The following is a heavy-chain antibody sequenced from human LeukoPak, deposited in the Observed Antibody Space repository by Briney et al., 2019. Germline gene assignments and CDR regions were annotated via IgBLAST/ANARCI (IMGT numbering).Heavy chain of an antibody. CDR3: ARERVVVAATAFDP. D-gene: IGHD2-15*01. CDR2: INPNSGGT. J-gene: IGHJ5*02. Sequence: ASVKVSCKASGYTFTGYYMHWVRQAPGQGLEWMGWINPNSGGTNYAQKFQGRVTMTRDTSISTAYMELSRLRSDDTAVYYCARERVVVAATAFDPWGQGTLVTVSS. V-gene: IGHV1-2*02. CDR1: GYTFTGYY.